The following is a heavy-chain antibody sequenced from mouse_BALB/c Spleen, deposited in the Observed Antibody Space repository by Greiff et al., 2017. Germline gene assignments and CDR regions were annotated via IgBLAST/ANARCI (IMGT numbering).Heavy chain of an antibody. CDR2: ISYSGST. CDR3: ARGGYDYDSWFAY. J-gene: IGHJ3*01. Sequence: EVKLMESGPGLVKPSQSLSLTCTVTGYSITSDYAWNWIRQFPGNKLEWMGYISYSGSTSYNPSLKSRISITRDTSKNQFFLQLNSVTTEDTATYYCARGGYDYDSWFAYWGQGTLVTVSA. D-gene: IGHD2-4*01. CDR1: GYSITSDYA. V-gene: IGHV3-2*02.